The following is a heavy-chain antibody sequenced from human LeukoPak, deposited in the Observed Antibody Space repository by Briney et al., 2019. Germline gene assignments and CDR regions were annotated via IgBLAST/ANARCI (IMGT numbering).Heavy chain of an antibody. J-gene: IGHJ4*02. CDR1: GGSISNYY. Sequence: SETLSLTCTVSGGSISNYYWTWIRQSPGKGLEWIGEINHSGGTNYNPSLKSRVTISVDTSKNQFSLKMSSVTAADTAVYYCARVPPGTVTYFDYWGQGTLVTVSS. V-gene: IGHV4-34*01. D-gene: IGHD4-17*01. CDR3: ARVPPGTVTYFDY. CDR2: INHSGGT.